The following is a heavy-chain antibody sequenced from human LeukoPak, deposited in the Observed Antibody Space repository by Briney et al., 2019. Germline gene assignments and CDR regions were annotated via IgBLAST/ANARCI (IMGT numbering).Heavy chain of an antibody. D-gene: IGHD3-22*01. CDR1: GFTFSDYY. Sequence: GGSLRLSCAASGFTFSDYYMSWIRQAPGKGLEWVSYISSSGSTVYYADSVKGRFTISRDNAKNSLYLQMNSLRAEDTAVYYCAWAASYYYDSSGYRYWGQGTLVTVSS. J-gene: IGHJ4*02. CDR3: AWAASYYYDSSGYRY. V-gene: IGHV3-11*01. CDR2: ISSSGSTV.